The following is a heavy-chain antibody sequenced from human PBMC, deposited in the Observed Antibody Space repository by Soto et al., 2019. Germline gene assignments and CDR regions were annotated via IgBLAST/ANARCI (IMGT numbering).Heavy chain of an antibody. CDR1: GGSISSYY. D-gene: IGHD3-16*01. Sequence: SETLSLTCTVSGGSISSYYWSWIRQPPGKGLEWIGYIYYSGSTNYNPSLKSRVTISVDTSKNQFSLKLSSVTAADTAVYYCAIDQSWRGSHDAFDIWGQGTMVTVSS. CDR2: IYYSGST. J-gene: IGHJ3*02. V-gene: IGHV4-59*01. CDR3: AIDQSWRGSHDAFDI.